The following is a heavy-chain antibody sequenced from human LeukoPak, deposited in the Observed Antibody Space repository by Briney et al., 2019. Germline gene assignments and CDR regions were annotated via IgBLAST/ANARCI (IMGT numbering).Heavy chain of an antibody. D-gene: IGHD6-13*01. CDR3: ARGQQPYYYYGMDV. V-gene: IGHV3-33*05. CDR1: GFTFSDYG. Sequence: GRSLRLSCAASGFTFSDYGMHWVRQAPGKGLEWVAVISYDGNNKYYADSVKGRFTISRDNSKNTLYLQMNSLRAEDTAVYSCARGQQPYYYYGMDVRGQGTTVTGSS. CDR2: ISYDGNNK. J-gene: IGHJ6*02.